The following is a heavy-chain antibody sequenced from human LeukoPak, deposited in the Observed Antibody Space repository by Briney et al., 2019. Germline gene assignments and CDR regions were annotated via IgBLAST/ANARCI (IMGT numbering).Heavy chain of an antibody. CDR3: ARIYCSGGSCYHYYGMDV. J-gene: IGHJ6*02. Sequence: PGGSLRLSCAASGFTFSSYWMHWVRQAPGKGLVWVSRINSDGSSTIYADSVKGRFTISRDNDKNTLYLQMNRLRAEDTAVYYCARIYCSGGSCYHYYGMDVWGQGTTVTVSS. CDR2: INSDGSST. CDR1: GFTFSSYW. V-gene: IGHV3-74*01. D-gene: IGHD2-15*01.